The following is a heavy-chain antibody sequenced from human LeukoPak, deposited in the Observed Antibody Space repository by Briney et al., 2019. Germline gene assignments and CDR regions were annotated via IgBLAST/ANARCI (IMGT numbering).Heavy chain of an antibody. CDR1: GGSISSDIYY. Sequence: SETLSLTCTVSGGSISSDIYYWGWIRQPPGKGLEWIGTISYSGNTYDNPSLKSRVTISVDTSKNQFSLKLNSVTAADTAVYYCARHRSKWLQSSFDYWGQGTLVTVSS. CDR2: ISYSGNT. J-gene: IGHJ4*02. CDR3: ARHRSKWLQSSFDY. D-gene: IGHD5-24*01. V-gene: IGHV4-39*01.